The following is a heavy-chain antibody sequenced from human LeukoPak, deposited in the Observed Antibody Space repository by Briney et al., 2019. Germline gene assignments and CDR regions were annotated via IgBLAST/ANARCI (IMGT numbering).Heavy chain of an antibody. CDR1: GFTFSSYA. CDR2: ISYDGSNK. CDR3: ARDQPRSLRYFDFRHYYYYGMDV. V-gene: IGHV3-30-3*01. D-gene: IGHD3-9*01. J-gene: IGHJ6*02. Sequence: GGSLRLSCAASGFTFSSYAMHWVRQAPGKGLEWVAVISYDGSNKYYADSVKGRFTISRDNSKNTLYLQMNSLRAEDTAVYYCARDQPRSLRYFDFRHYYYYGMDVWGQGTTVTVSS.